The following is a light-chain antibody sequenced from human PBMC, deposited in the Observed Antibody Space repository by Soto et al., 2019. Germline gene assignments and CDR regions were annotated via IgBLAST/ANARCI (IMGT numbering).Light chain of an antibody. CDR3: QQYKTYTRT. J-gene: IGKJ1*01. Sequence: DIQMTQSPPTLSVSVGDRVTITCRASRRISGFLAWYQQKPGKAPKLLIFDASTLESGVPSRISGSGSGTVFTLTISSLQPDDLATYYCQQYKTYTRTFGQGTKVEIK. CDR1: RRISGF. V-gene: IGKV1-5*01. CDR2: DAS.